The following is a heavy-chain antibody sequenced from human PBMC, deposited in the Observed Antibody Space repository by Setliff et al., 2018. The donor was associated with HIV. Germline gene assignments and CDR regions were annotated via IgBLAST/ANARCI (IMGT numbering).Heavy chain of an antibody. D-gene: IGHD2-8*02. V-gene: IGHV1-69*10. Sequence: SVKVSCKASGGTFSSYAISWVRQAPGQGLEWVGGILPFLGMGDFAQKFQGRVTITADESTSTAYMELNSLRSEDTAVYYCARGRAGGGVYNWFDPWGQGTLVTVSS. CDR3: ARGRAGGGVYNWFDP. CDR1: GGTFSSYA. J-gene: IGHJ5*02. CDR2: ILPFLGMG.